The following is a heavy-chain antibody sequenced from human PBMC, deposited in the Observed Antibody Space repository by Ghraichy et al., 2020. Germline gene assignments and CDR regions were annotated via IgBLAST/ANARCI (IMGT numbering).Heavy chain of an antibody. CDR1: GGSISSSSYY. V-gene: IGHV4-39*01. D-gene: IGHD3-10*01. CDR3: ARQITPRSLWSRQHFDY. CDR2: IYYSGST. J-gene: IGHJ4*02. Sequence: SETLSLTCTVSGGSISSSSYYWGWIRQPPGKGLEWIGSIYYSGSTYYNPSLKSRVTISVDTSKNQFSLKLSSVTAADTAVYYCARQITPRSLWSRQHFDYWGQGTLVTVSS.